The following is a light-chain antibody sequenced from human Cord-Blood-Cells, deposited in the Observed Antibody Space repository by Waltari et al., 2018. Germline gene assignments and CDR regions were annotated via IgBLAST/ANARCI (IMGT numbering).Light chain of an antibody. Sequence: DIQMTQSPSTLSASVGDRVTITCRASQSISSWLAWYQQKPGKAPKLLIYKASSLESGVPSRFGGSGSGTEFTLTISSLQPDDFVTYYCQQYNSYPYTFGQGTKLEIK. V-gene: IGKV1-5*03. CDR3: QQYNSYPYT. CDR2: KAS. CDR1: QSISSW. J-gene: IGKJ2*01.